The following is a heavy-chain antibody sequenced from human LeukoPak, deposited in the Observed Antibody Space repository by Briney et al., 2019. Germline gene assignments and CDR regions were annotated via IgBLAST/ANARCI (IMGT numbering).Heavy chain of an antibody. V-gene: IGHV3-74*01. Sequence: GGSLRLSCAASGFTFSTYWMHWVRQAPGKGLVWVSHINTDGSHTNYADSVKGRFTMSRDNSKNTLFLQMNSLRAEDTALYYCAKPLYSVVIATATWFDAFDMWGQGTMVTVSS. CDR2: INTDGSHT. CDR1: GFTFSTYW. D-gene: IGHD2-15*01. CDR3: AKPLYSVVIATATWFDAFDM. J-gene: IGHJ3*02.